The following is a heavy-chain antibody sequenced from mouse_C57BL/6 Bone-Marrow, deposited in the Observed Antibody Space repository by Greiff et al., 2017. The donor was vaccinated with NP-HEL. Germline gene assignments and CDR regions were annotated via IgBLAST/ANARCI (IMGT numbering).Heavy chain of an antibody. Sequence: QVQLQQSGPELVKPGASVKISCKASGYAFSSSWMNWVKQRPGKGLEWIGRIYPGDGDTNYNGKFQGKATLTADTSSSTAYMQLSSLTSEDSAVYFCARVDGYYVPFFDYWGQGTTLTVSS. V-gene: IGHV1-82*01. CDR2: IYPGDGDT. CDR1: GYAFSSSW. J-gene: IGHJ2*01. D-gene: IGHD2-3*01. CDR3: ARVDGYYVPFFDY.